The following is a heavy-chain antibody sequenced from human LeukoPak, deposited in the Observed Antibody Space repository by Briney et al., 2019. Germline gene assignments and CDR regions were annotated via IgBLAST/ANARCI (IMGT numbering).Heavy chain of an antibody. CDR1: GFTVSSNY. CDR2: IYSGGST. Sequence: PGGSLRLSCAASGFTVSSNYMSWVRQAPGKGLEWVSVIYSGGSTYYADSVKGRFTISRDNSKNTLYLQTNSLRAEDTAVYYCAKEGGGGKFYFDYWGQGTLVTVSS. V-gene: IGHV3-53*01. D-gene: IGHD3-16*01. CDR3: AKEGGGGKFYFDY. J-gene: IGHJ4*02.